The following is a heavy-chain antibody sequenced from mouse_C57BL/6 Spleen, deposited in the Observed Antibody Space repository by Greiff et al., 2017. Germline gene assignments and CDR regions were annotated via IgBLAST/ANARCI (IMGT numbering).Heavy chain of an antibody. J-gene: IGHJ4*01. V-gene: IGHV14-1*01. CDR1: GFNIKDYY. CDR3: TTRTTVVPYAMDY. Sequence: VQLQQSGAELVRPGASVTLSCTASGFNIKDYYMPWVKQRPEQGLEWIGRIDPEDGDTEYAPKFQGKATMTADTSYNTAYRQLSILTSEDTAVYYCTTRTTVVPYAMDYWGQGTSATVSS. CDR2: IDPEDGDT. D-gene: IGHD1-1*01.